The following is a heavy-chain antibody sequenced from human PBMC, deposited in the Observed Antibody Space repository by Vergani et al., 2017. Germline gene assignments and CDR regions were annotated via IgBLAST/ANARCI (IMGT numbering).Heavy chain of an antibody. CDR1: GFTFTAHG. CDR2: ISGQNFRP. D-gene: IGHD3-16*01. CDR3: ARQFWVSESVGAFET. J-gene: IGHJ3*02. Sequence: EVQLLESGGGSAQPGESLRLSCVASGFTFTAHGLNWVRQAPGKGLEWVSGISGQNFRPHYADSVKGRFTISRDDSKNTVYLQINSLRAADTAVYYCARQFWVSESVGAFETWGRGTEVSVSS. V-gene: IGHV3-23*01.